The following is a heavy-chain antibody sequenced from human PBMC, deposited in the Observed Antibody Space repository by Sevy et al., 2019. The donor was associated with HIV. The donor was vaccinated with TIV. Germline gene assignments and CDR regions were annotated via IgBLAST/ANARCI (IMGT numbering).Heavy chain of an antibody. CDR2: IKSRADGGTT. J-gene: IGHJ6*02. D-gene: IGHD2-8*01. CDR1: GFTFTYAW. CDR3: STDPIIVLLGTDGKDV. Sequence: GGSLRLSCAASGFTFTYAWMTWVRQAPGKGLEWVGRIKSRADGGTTDYAAPVQGRFTISRDDSKNTLYLQMNSLRTEDTDVYYCSTDPIIVLLGTDGKDVWGQGTTVTVSS. V-gene: IGHV3-15*01.